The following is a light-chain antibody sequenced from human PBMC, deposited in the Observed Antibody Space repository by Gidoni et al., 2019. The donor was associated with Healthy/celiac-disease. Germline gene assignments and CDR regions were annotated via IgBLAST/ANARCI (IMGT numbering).Light chain of an antibody. CDR1: QRIRSY. CDR3: QQSYSTTSLT. J-gene: IGKJ4*01. V-gene: IGKV1-39*01. Sequence: DIQMNQSTSSLSASVVDRVTITCRASQRIRSYLNWYQQKPGKAPKLLLYAASSLQSGVPSRFSGRGAGTDFTLTISSLQPEDFATYYCQQSYSTTSLTVGGGTKVEIK. CDR2: AAS.